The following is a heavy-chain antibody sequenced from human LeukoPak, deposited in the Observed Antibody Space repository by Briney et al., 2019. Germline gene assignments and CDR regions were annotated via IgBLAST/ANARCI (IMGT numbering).Heavy chain of an antibody. D-gene: IGHD6-19*01. Sequence: ASVKVSCKASGYTFTSYGISWVRQAPGQGLEWMGWISAYNGNTNYAQELQGRVTMTTDTSTSTAYMELRSLRSDDTAVYYCARKVYSSGWYDRDYWGQGTLVTVSS. CDR3: ARKVYSSGWYDRDY. V-gene: IGHV1-18*01. J-gene: IGHJ4*02. CDR1: GYTFTSYG. CDR2: ISAYNGNT.